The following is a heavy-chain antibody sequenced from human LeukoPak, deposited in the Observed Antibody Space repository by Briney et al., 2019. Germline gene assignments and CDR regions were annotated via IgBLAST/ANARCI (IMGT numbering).Heavy chain of an antibody. CDR2: INPNSGGT. D-gene: IGHD3-16*02. V-gene: IGHV1-2*04. CDR1: GYTFTGYY. CDR3: ARPKLRLGELSYGADVFDI. Sequence: ASVKVYCKASGYTFTGYYMHWVRQAPGQGLEWMGWINPNSGGTNYAQKFQGWVTMTRDTSISTAYMELSSLRSEDTAVYYCARPKLRLGELSYGADVFDIWGQGTMVTVSS. J-gene: IGHJ3*02.